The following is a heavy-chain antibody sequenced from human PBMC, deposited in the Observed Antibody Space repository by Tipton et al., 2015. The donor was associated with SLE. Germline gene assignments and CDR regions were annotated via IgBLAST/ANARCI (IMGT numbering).Heavy chain of an antibody. J-gene: IGHJ4*02. D-gene: IGHD6-13*01. CDR1: GFTFSSYA. Sequence: SLRLSCAASGFTFSSYAMSWVRQAPGKGLEWVSALSGSGGSTYYADSVKGRCTISRDNSKNTLYLQMNSLRAEDTSVYYCAKKLGEYRSSWFPFDYLGQGTLGTVSA. V-gene: IGHV3-23*01. CDR2: LSGSGGST. CDR3: AKKLGEYRSSWFPFDY.